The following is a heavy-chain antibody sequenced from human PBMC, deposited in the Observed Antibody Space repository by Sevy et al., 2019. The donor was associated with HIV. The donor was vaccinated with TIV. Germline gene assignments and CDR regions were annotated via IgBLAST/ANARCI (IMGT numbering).Heavy chain of an antibody. CDR1: GGSISSYY. CDR2: IFTSGST. D-gene: IGHD6-13*01. J-gene: IGHJ5*02. V-gene: IGHV4-4*07. Sequence: SETLSLTCTVSGGSISSYYWSWIRQPAGKGLEWIGRIFTSGSTNYNPSLKSRVTMSVDTSKNQFSLKLSSVTAAETAVYYCARHPMGDYSSGWYVWFDPWGQGTPVTVSS. CDR3: ARHPMGDYSSGWYVWFDP.